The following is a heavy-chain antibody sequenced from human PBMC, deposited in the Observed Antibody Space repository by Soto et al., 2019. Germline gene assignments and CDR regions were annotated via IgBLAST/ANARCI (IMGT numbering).Heavy chain of an antibody. CDR3: VRMNADSYQFYYAMDV. CDR2: IFSDNER. D-gene: IGHD4-17*01. V-gene: IGHV2-26*01. J-gene: IGHJ6*02. Sequence: SGPTLVNPTETLTLTCTVSGFSLSTGRMGVSWIRQPPGKALEWLAHIFSDNERSYSTSMQGRLTISKDPSGGQVVLSMTNLDPVDTGTYYCVRMNADSYQFYYAMDVWGQGTTVTVSS. CDR1: GFSLSTGRMG.